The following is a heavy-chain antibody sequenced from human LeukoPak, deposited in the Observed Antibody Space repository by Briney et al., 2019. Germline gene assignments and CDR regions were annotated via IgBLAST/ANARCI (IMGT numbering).Heavy chain of an antibody. V-gene: IGHV4-4*02. CDR3: ASRVLRYFDWLFSRYYFDY. J-gene: IGHJ4*02. CDR1: GGSISSSNW. D-gene: IGHD3-9*01. Sequence: SETLSLTCAVSGGSISSSNWWSWVRQPPGKGLEWIGEIYHSGSTNYNPSLKSRVTISVDKSKNQFSLKLSSVTAADTAVYYCASRVLRYFDWLFSRYYFDYWGQGTLVTVSS. CDR2: IYHSGST.